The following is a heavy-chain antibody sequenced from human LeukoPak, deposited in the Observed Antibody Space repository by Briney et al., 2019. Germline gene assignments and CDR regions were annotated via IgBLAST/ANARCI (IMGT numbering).Heavy chain of an antibody. V-gene: IGHV3-23*01. CDR2: ISDSGGRT. CDR1: GFTFSSYG. D-gene: IGHD3-3*01. CDR3: ARDREYDFWSGYYSYYYYYMDV. Sequence: GETLRLSCAASGFTFSSYGMSWVRQAPGKGLEWVSAISDSGGRTFYADSVKGRFTISRDNSKNTLYLQINSLRAEDTAVYYCARDREYDFWSGYYSYYYYYMDVWGKGTTVTVSS. J-gene: IGHJ6*03.